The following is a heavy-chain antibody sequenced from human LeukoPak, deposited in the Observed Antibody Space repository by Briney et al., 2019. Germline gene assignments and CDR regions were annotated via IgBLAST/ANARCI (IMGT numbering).Heavy chain of an antibody. CDR2: IIPILGIA. V-gene: IGHV1-69*04. Sequence: ASVKVSCKASGGTFSSYAISWVRQAPGQGLEWMGRIIPILGIANYAQKFQGRVTITADKSTSTAYMELSSLRSEDTAVYYCATAPENYYGSGGYWGQGTLVTVSS. CDR1: GGTFSSYA. CDR3: ATAPENYYGSGGY. J-gene: IGHJ4*02. D-gene: IGHD3-10*01.